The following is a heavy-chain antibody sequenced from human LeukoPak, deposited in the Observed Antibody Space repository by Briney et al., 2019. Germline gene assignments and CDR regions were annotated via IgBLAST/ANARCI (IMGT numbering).Heavy chain of an antibody. Sequence: ASVKVSCKASGYTFTGYYMHWVRQAPGQGLEWMGWINPNSGVTKFAQRFQGRVTMTRDTSISTVYMELNRLRSDDTAVYFCARQDSSGYSLGYWGQGTLVTVSS. J-gene: IGHJ4*02. CDR1: GYTFTGYY. CDR2: INPNSGVT. D-gene: IGHD3-22*01. CDR3: ARQDSSGYSLGY. V-gene: IGHV1-2*02.